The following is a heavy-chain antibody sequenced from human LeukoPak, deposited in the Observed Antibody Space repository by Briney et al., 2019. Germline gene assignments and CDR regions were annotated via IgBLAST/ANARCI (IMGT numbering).Heavy chain of an antibody. CDR1: GFTFSSYG. CDR2: IRYDGSNK. D-gene: IGHD5-12*01. V-gene: IGHV3-30*02. J-gene: IGHJ3*02. Sequence: LAGGSLRLSCAASGFTFSSYGMHWVRQAPVKGLEWVAFIRYDGSNKYYADSVKGRFTISRDNSKNTLYLQMNSLRAEDTAVYYCAKDQAIVATRDAFDIWGQGTMVTVSS. CDR3: AKDQAIVATRDAFDI.